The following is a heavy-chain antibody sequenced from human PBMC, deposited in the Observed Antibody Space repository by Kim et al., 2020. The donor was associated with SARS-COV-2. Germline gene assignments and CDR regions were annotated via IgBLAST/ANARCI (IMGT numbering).Heavy chain of an antibody. Sequence: SETLSLTCAVYGGSFSGYYWSWIRQPPGKGLEWIGEINHSGSTNYNPSLKSRVTISVDTSKNQFSLKLSSVTAADTAVYYCARVFGIAVAGMDYWGQGTLVTVSS. J-gene: IGHJ4*02. D-gene: IGHD6-19*01. CDR1: GGSFSGYY. CDR2: INHSGST. CDR3: ARVFGIAVAGMDY. V-gene: IGHV4-34*01.